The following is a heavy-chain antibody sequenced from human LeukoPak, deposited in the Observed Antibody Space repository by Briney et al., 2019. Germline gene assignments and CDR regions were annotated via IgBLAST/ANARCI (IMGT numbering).Heavy chain of an antibody. CDR3: ARTYCAEDCSIRYFDY. Sequence: ASVKLSCKASGYTFTDYYIHWVRQAPGQGLEWLGIINPSGGDTKYAQKFQGRVTLTRDKSTSTVYMELSSLTSDDTAVYYCARTYCAEDCSIRYFDYWGQGTLVTVSS. V-gene: IGHV1-46*01. J-gene: IGHJ4*02. D-gene: IGHD2-21*02. CDR1: GYTFTDYY. CDR2: INPSGGDT.